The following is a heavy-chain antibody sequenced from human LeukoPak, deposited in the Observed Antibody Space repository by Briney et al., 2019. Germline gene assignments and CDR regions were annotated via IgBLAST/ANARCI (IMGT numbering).Heavy chain of an antibody. Sequence: GGSLRLSCAASGFSLSNYWMNWVRQAPGKGLEWVANIKQDGSEKNYVDSVKGRFSISRDNAKNSLYLQMNSPRADDTAVYYCTTDFLGYWGQGTLVTVSS. CDR3: TTDFLGY. CDR2: IKQDGSEK. J-gene: IGHJ4*02. CDR1: GFSLSNYW. D-gene: IGHD2/OR15-2a*01. V-gene: IGHV3-7*01.